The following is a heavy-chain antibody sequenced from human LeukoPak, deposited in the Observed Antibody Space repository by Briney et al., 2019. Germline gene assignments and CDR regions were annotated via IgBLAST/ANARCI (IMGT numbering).Heavy chain of an antibody. D-gene: IGHD3-22*01. V-gene: IGHV4-30-2*01. CDR1: GGSISSGGYS. CDR3: ARAADSSGYYYNY. CDR2: IYHSGST. J-gene: IGHJ4*02. Sequence: SQTLSLTCAVSGGSISSGGYSWSWIQQPPGKGLEWIGYIYHSGSTYYNPSLKSRVTISVDRSKNQFSLKLSSVTAADTAVYYCARAADSSGYYYNYWGQGTLVTVSS.